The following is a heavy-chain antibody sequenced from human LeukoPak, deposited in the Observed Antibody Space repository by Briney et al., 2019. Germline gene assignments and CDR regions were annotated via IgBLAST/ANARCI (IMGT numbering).Heavy chain of an antibody. CDR1: GFTFSSYE. CDR3: AKAGGDYFDY. D-gene: IGHD1-26*01. CDR2: ISSSGSTI. V-gene: IGHV3-48*03. Sequence: PGGSLRLSCAASGFTFSSYEMNWVRQAPGKGLEWVSYISSSGSTIYYADSVKGRFTISRDNAKNSLYLQMNSLRAEDMALYYCAKAGGDYFDYWGQGTLVTVSS. J-gene: IGHJ4*02.